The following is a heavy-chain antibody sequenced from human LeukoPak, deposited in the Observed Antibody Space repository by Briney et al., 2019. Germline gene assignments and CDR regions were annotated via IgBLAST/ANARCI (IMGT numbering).Heavy chain of an antibody. CDR3: AKDVGPRPETYFDY. Sequence: PGGSLRLSCAASGFTFSSYGMHWVRRAPGKGLEWVAVISYDGSNKYYADSVKGRFTISGDNSMNTLYLQMNSLRAEDTAVYYCAKDVGPRPETYFDYWGQGTLVTVSS. J-gene: IGHJ4*02. D-gene: IGHD1-14*01. CDR1: GFTFSSYG. CDR2: ISYDGSNK. V-gene: IGHV3-30*18.